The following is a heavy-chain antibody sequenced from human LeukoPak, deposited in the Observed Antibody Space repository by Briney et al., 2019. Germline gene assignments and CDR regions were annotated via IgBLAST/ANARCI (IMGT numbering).Heavy chain of an antibody. J-gene: IGHJ4*02. CDR3: SRDRLGLFDY. V-gene: IGHV4-38-2*02. D-gene: IGHD3-16*01. CDR2: IYHSGST. CDR1: GYSLSSGYY. Sequence: SETLSLTCTVSGYSLSSGYYWGWIRPPPGKGLEWIGSIYHSGSTYYKPSLKSRVTISVDTSKIQFSLKLSSVTAADTAVYYCSRDRLGLFDYWGQGTLVTVSS.